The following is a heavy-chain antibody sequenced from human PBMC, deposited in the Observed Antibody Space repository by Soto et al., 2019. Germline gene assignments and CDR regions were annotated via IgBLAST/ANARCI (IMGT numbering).Heavy chain of an antibody. V-gene: IGHV1-69*01. CDR1: GGTFSNYV. D-gene: IGHD3-10*01. CDR2: IIPLFGTT. Sequence: QVQLVQSGTEVKKPGSSAKVSGKASGGTFSNYVISWVRQAPGQGLEWMGGIIPLFGTTDYAKKFQGRIASTADDSQNTVYSDMISLRFEDTAVYFCEIDVGCGELSFVWGQGTTVIVSS. J-gene: IGHJ6*02. CDR3: EIDVGCGELSFV.